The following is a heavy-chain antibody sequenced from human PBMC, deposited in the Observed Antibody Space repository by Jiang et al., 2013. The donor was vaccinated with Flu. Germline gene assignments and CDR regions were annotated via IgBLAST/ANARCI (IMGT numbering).Heavy chain of an antibody. CDR1: GGSFSGYY. V-gene: IGHV4-34*01. Sequence: LLKPSETLSLTCAVYGGSFSGYYWSWIRQPPGKRLEWIGEINHSGSTNYNPSLKSRVTISVDTSKNQFSLKLSSVTAADTAVYYCARAERYYYDSSGYQGSRGYFDYWGQGTLVTVSS. D-gene: IGHD3-22*01. J-gene: IGHJ4*02. CDR2: INHSGST. CDR3: ARAERYYYDSSGYQGSRGYFDY.